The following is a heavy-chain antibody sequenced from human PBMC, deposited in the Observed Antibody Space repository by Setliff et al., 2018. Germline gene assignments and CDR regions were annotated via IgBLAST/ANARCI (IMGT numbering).Heavy chain of an antibody. Sequence: SETLSLTCTVSGGSISSGGYYWSWIRQHPGKGLEWIGYIYYGGSTYYNPSLKSRVTISVDTSKNQFSLKLSSVTAADTAVYYCARGRIQLWKYYFDYWGQGTLVTVSS. D-gene: IGHD5-18*01. J-gene: IGHJ4*02. CDR2: IYYGGST. V-gene: IGHV4-31*03. CDR1: GGSISSGGYY. CDR3: ARGRIQLWKYYFDY.